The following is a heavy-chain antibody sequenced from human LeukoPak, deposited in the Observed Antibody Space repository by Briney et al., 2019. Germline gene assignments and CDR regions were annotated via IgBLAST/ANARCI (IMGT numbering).Heavy chain of an antibody. V-gene: IGHV4-39*07. CDR3: AKDRTMVRGIIDY. CDR2: IYYSGNP. D-gene: IGHD3-10*01. Sequence: SETLSLTCNVSGASVSSSGYYWGWIRQPPGKGLEWIGSIYYSGNPYYIPSLKSRLTMSLDTSNNQFSLKLTSVTAADTAVYYCAKDRTMVRGIIDYWGQGTLVTVSS. J-gene: IGHJ4*02. CDR1: GASVSSSGYY.